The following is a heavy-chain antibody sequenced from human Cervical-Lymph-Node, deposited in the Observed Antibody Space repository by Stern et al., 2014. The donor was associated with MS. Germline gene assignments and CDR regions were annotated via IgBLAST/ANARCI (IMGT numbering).Heavy chain of an antibody. D-gene: IGHD3-22*01. CDR2: IYPGDSDT. Sequence: VQLVQSGAEVKKSGESLEISCKGGGYSFSNHWIAWVRQKPGKGLEWMGIIYPGDSDTRHNPSFEGQVSISVDKSSSTAYLQWSSLTDSDTAIYYCARQGNYHDSHAFDVWGQGTMVIVSS. J-gene: IGHJ3*01. CDR1: GYSFSNHW. CDR3: ARQGNYHDSHAFDV. V-gene: IGHV5-51*01.